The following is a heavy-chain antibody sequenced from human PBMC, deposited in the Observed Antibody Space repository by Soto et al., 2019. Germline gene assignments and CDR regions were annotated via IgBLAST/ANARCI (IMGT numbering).Heavy chain of an antibody. V-gene: IGHV4-4*07. Sequence: SETLSLTCSVSGGSINSYWWSWIRQPAGKGLEWIGRVYSTGTTDYNPSLNSRATMSVETSKNQFSLKLTSVTAADTAVYYCAREIVSYAYGDVYWSEGILVT. J-gene: IGHJ4*02. D-gene: IGHD2-21*01. CDR3: AREIVSYAYGDVY. CDR2: VYSTGTT. CDR1: GGSINSYW.